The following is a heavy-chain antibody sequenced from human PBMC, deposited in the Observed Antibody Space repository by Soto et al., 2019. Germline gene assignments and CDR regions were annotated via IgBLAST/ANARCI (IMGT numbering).Heavy chain of an antibody. CDR2: INHSGST. D-gene: IGHD6-13*01. J-gene: IGHJ5*02. CDR1: GGSFSGYY. Sequence: ETLSLTCAVYGGSFSGYYWSWIRQPPGKGLEWIGEINHSGSTNYNPSLKSRVTISVDTSKNQFSLKLSSVTAADTAVYYCARHRRRIAAAGTGGWFDPWGQGTLVTVSS. CDR3: ARHRRRIAAAGTGGWFDP. V-gene: IGHV4-34*01.